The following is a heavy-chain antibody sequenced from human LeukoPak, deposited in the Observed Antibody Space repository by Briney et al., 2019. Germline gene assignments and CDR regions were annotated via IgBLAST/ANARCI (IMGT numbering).Heavy chain of an antibody. V-gene: IGHV1-24*01. J-gene: IGHJ3*02. CDR2: FDPEDGET. CDR3: ATGYYYDSGGYFDAFGI. Sequence: ASVKVSCKVSGYTLTELSMHWVRQAPGKGLEWMGGFDPEDGETIYAQKFQGRVTMTEDTSTDTAYMELSSLRSEDTAVYYCATGYYYDSGGYFDAFGIWGQGTMVTVSS. CDR1: GYTLTELS. D-gene: IGHD3-22*01.